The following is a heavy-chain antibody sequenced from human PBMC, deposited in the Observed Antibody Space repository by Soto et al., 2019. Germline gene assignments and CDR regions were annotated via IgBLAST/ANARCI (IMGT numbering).Heavy chain of an antibody. D-gene: IGHD3-22*01. V-gene: IGHV3-23*01. CDR2: ITSSGGT. Sequence: GGSLRLSCAASGFTFSDYAVSWVRQAPGRGLAWVSTITSSGGTYYADSVKGRFTVSRDNSKNTLYLQVTSLRAEDAAVYYCVKDAPGSGWLSDYWGQGTLVTVSS. J-gene: IGHJ4*02. CDR3: VKDAPGSGWLSDY. CDR1: GFTFSDYA.